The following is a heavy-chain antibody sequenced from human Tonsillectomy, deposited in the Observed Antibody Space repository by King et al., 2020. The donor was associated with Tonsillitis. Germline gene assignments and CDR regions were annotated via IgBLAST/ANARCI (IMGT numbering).Heavy chain of an antibody. CDR2: INPTTGGA. Sequence: QLVQSGAEVKKPGASVKVSCKASGYTFTGYYIHWVRQAPGQGLEWMGWINPTTGGANYAQKFQGRVTMTRDTSISTAYMELSRLRSDDTAVYYCATYGDYLGWIDPWGQGTLVTVSS. D-gene: IGHD4-17*01. CDR1: GYTFTGYY. J-gene: IGHJ5*02. V-gene: IGHV1-2*02. CDR3: ATYGDYLGWIDP.